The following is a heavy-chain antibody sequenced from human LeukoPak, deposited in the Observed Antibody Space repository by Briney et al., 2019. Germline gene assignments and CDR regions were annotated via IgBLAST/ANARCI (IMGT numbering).Heavy chain of an antibody. CDR1: GFTFSSYS. CDR3: AKDKGNRYFDY. D-gene: IGHD3-16*02. V-gene: IGHV3-21*01. Sequence: GGSLTLSCAVSGFTFSSYSMTWVRQAPGKGLEWVSSISSSSGYKYYADSVKGRFTISRDNAKNSLYLQMDSLRAEDAAVYYCAKDKGNRYFDYWGQGTLVTISS. J-gene: IGHJ4*02. CDR2: ISSSSGYK.